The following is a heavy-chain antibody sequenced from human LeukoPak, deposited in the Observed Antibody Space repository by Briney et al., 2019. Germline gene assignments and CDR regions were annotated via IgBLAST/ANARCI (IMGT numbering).Heavy chain of an antibody. CDR1: GGTFSSYA. D-gene: IGHD2-2*01. CDR3: ARVIVVVPAAIQEYYFDY. V-gene: IGHV1-69*13. Sequence: SVKVSCKASGGTFSSYAISWVRRAPGQGLEWMGGIIPIFGTANYAQKFQGRVTITADESTSTAYMELSSLRSEDTAVYYCARVIVVVPAAIQEYYFDYWGQGTLVTVSS. J-gene: IGHJ4*02. CDR2: IIPIFGTA.